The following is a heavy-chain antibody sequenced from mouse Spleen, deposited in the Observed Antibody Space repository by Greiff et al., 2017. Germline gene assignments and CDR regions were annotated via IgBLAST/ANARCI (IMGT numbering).Heavy chain of an antibody. V-gene: IGHV2-9*02. CDR1: GFSLTSYG. CDR3: AREYGIYYAMDY. D-gene: IGHD2-10*02. CDR2: IWTGGGT. Sequence: QVQLQQSGPGLVAPSQSLSITCTVSGFSLTSYGVHWVRQPPGKGLEWLGVIWTGGGTNYNSALKSRLSISKDNSKSQVFLKMNSLQTDDTARYYCAREYGIYYAMDYWGQGTSVTVSS. J-gene: IGHJ4*01.